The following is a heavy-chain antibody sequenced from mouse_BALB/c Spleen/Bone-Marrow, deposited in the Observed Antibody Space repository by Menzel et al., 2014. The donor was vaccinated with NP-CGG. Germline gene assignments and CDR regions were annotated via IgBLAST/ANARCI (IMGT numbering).Heavy chain of an antibody. CDR3: ARWVPYWEFAY. J-gene: IGHJ3*01. D-gene: IGHD4-1*01. CDR1: GYTFSSYW. V-gene: IGHV1-9*01. Sequence: VQGVESGAELMKPGASVKISCKATGYTFSSYWIEWVKQRPGHDLEWIGEILPGSGSTNYNEKFKGKATFTADTSSNTAYMQLSSLTSEDSAVYYCARWVPYWEFAYWGQGTLVTVSA. CDR2: ILPGSGST.